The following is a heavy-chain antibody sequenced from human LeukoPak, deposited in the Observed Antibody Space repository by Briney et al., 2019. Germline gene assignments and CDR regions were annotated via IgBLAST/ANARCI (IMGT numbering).Heavy chain of an antibody. CDR2: ISGGGGNT. D-gene: IGHD3-10*01. V-gene: IGHV3-23*01. CDR1: GFTFSSSA. Sequence: GGSLRLSCAASGFTFSSSAMSWVRQAPGKGLEWVSAISGGGGNTYYADSVKGRFTISRDNSKNTLYLQMNSLRAEDTALYYCAKDFSLGSHNWFDPWGQGTLVTVSS. J-gene: IGHJ5*02. CDR3: AKDFSLGSHNWFDP.